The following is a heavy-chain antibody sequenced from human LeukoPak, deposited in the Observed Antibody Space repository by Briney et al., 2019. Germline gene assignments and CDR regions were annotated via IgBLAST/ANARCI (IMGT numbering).Heavy chain of an antibody. J-gene: IGHJ6*03. D-gene: IGHD6-13*01. CDR3: ARELQYGYSSSGYYYMDV. CDR2: IIPIFGTA. Sequence: GAPVKVSCKASGGTFSSYAISWVRQAPGQGLEWMGGIIPIFGTANYAQKFQGRVTITADESTSTAYMELSSLRSEDTAVYYYARELQYGYSSSGYYYMDVWGKGTTVTVSS. V-gene: IGHV1-69*01. CDR1: GGTFSSYA.